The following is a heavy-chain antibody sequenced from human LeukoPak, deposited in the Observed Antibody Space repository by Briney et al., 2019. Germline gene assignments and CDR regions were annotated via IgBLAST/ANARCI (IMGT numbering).Heavy chain of an antibody. V-gene: IGHV4-4*09. CDR1: GGSINSYY. CDR2: IYTSGST. J-gene: IGHJ3*02. CDR3: ARLDSSGYEDAFDI. D-gene: IGHD3-22*01. Sequence: PSETLSLTCTVSGGSINSYYWSWIRQPPGKGLEWIWYIYTSGSTNYNPSLKSRVTISVDTSKNQFSLKLSSVTAADTAVYYCARLDSSGYEDAFDIWGQGTMVTVSS.